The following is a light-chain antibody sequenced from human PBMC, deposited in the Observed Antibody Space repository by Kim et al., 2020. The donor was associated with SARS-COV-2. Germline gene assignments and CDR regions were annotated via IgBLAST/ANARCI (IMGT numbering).Light chain of an antibody. Sequence: ASVGDRVTLTRRASQSICGWLAWYQQKPGNAPKLLIHDASSVESGVPSRFSGSGSETEFTLTISSLQPDDFATYYCQHHSTYPITFGQGTRLEIK. CDR2: DAS. CDR1: QSICGW. V-gene: IGKV1-5*01. CDR3: QHHSTYPIT. J-gene: IGKJ5*01.